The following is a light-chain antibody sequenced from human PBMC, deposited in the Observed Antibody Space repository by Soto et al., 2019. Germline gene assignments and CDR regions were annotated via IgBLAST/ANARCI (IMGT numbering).Light chain of an antibody. Sequence: QSVLTQPASVSGSPGQSITISCTGTSSDVGSYNLVSWYQQHPGKAPKLTIYEGSKRPSGVSNRFSGSKSGNTASLTISGLQAEDEADYYCCSYAGSSTWVFGGGTQLTVL. CDR2: EGS. V-gene: IGLV2-23*01. J-gene: IGLJ3*02. CDR3: CSYAGSSTWV. CDR1: SSDVGSYNL.